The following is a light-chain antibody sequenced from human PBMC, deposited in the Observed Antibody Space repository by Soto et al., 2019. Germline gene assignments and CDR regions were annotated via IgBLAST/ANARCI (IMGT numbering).Light chain of an antibody. CDR1: SSNFGSNY. Sequence: QSVLTQPPSASGTPGQRVTISCSGSSSNFGSNYVYWYQQLPGTAPKLLIYRNNQRPSGVPDRFSGSKSGTSASLAISGLRSEDEAGYYCAAWDDSLRVFGGGTKLTVL. V-gene: IGLV1-47*01. J-gene: IGLJ2*01. CDR3: AAWDDSLRV. CDR2: RNN.